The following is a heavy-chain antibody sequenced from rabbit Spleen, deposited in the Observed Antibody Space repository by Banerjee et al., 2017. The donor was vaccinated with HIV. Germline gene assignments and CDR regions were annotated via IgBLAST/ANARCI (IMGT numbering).Heavy chain of an antibody. V-gene: IGHV1S40*01. CDR3: ARDTGSSFSTYGMDL. J-gene: IGHJ6*01. CDR2: IDTGSSGFT. Sequence: QSLAESGGDLVKPGASLTLTCIASGVSFSGDSYMCWVRQAPGKGLEWIACIDTGSSGFTYFASWAKGRFTISKTSSTTVTLQMTSLTAADTATYFCARDTGSSFSTYGMDLWGPGTLVTVS. CDR1: GVSFSGDSY. D-gene: IGHD8-1*01.